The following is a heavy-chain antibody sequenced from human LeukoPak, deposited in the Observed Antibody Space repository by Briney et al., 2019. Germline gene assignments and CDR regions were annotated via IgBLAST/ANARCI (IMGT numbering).Heavy chain of an antibody. CDR1: GFTFVTYW. CDR2: LNQDGSTR. V-gene: IGHV3-7*03. J-gene: IGHJ5*02. D-gene: IGHD2-2*01. CDR3: AKEIVVVPAAGDWFDP. Sequence: GGSLRLSCAASGFTFVTYWMSWVRQAPGKGLEWVANLNQDGSTRYHADSVKGRFTISRDSSKNTLYLQMNSLRAEDTAVYYCAKEIVVVPAAGDWFDPWGQGTLVTVSS.